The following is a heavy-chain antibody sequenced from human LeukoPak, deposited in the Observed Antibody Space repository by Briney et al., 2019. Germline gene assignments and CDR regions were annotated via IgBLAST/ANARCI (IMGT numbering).Heavy chain of an antibody. CDR3: AREDSSGYYYYYYGMDV. J-gene: IGHJ6*02. CDR1: GFTFSSYA. CDR2: ISYDGSNK. D-gene: IGHD3-22*01. V-gene: IGHV3-30-3*01. Sequence: GRSLRLSCAASGFTFSSYAMHWVRQAPGKGLEWVAVISYDGSNKCYADSVKGRFTISRDNSKNTLYLQMNSLRAEDTAVYYCAREDSSGYYYYYYGMDVWGQGTTVTVSS.